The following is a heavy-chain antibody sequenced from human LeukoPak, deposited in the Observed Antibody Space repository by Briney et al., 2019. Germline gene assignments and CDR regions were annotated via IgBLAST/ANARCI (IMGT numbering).Heavy chain of an antibody. Sequence: SETLSLTCAVYGGSFSGYYWSWIRQPPGKGLEWIGEINHSGSTNYSPSLKSRVTISVDTSKNQFSLRLSSVTAADTAVYYRARGSPLDYGGKFRFFDYWGQGTLVTVSS. V-gene: IGHV4-34*01. CDR1: GGSFSGYY. CDR2: INHSGST. J-gene: IGHJ4*02. D-gene: IGHD4-23*01. CDR3: ARGSPLDYGGKFRFFDY.